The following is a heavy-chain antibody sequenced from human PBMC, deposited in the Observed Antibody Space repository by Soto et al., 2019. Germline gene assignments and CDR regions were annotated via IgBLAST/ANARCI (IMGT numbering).Heavy chain of an antibody. J-gene: IGHJ6*02. CDR1: GYTFTSYA. V-gene: IGHV1-3*01. D-gene: IGHD3-9*01. CDR2: INAGNGNT. CDR3: ARVLRLPPYYDILTGLYGMDV. Sequence: ASVKVSCKASGYTFTSYAMHWVRQAPGQRLEWMGWINAGNGNTKYSQKFQGRVTITRDTSTSTAYMELSSLRSEDTAVYHCARVLRLPPYYDILTGLYGMDVWGQGTTVTVSS.